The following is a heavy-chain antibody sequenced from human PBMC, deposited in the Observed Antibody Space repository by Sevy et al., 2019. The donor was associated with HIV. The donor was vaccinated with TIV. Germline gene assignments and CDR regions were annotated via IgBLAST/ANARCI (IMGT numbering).Heavy chain of an antibody. CDR1: GFIFSSYA. CDR3: AKERFYYDSSDYSPVYFFDY. V-gene: IGHV3-30*04. D-gene: IGHD3-22*01. J-gene: IGHJ4*02. Sequence: GSLRLSCAASGFIFSSYAMHWVRQAPGKGLEWVAVISDDGTNKYYADSVKGRFTISRDNSESTLSLQINSLRAEDTAVYYCAKERFYYDSSDYSPVYFFDYWGQGTLVTVSS. CDR2: ISDDGTNK.